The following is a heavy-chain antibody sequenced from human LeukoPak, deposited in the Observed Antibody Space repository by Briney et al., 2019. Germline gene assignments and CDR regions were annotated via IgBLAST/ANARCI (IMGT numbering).Heavy chain of an antibody. Sequence: ASVKVSCKAFGYTFTSYDINWVRQATGQGLEWMGWMNPNSGNTGYAQKFQGRVTMTRNTSISTAYMELSSLRSEDTAVYYCARGLGYCSSTSCYYYYGMDVWGQGTTVTVSS. CDR3: ARGLGYCSSTSCYYYYGMDV. CDR2: MNPNSGNT. J-gene: IGHJ6*02. D-gene: IGHD2-2*03. CDR1: GYTFTSYD. V-gene: IGHV1-8*01.